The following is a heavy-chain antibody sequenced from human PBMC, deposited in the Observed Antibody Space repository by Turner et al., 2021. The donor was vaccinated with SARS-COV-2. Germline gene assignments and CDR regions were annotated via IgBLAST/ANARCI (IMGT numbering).Heavy chain of an antibody. V-gene: IGHV3-30-3*02. CDR2: MSFPGSNK. D-gene: IGHD5-18*01. CDR3: VKDISEYGYGFDGLAV. Sequence: QVQVVESGGDVVQPGRSLRLSCAAAVFIFSKFAMHWVRQAPGKGLEWVAVMSFPGSNKYYADSVKGRFTISRDNSKNTLYLQMNSLRPEDTAVYYCVKDISEYGYGFDGLAVWGQGTTVTVSS. CDR1: VFIFSKFA. J-gene: IGHJ6*02.